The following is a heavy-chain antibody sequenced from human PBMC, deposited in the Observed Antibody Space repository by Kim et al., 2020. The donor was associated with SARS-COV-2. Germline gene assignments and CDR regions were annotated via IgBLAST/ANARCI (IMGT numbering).Heavy chain of an antibody. CDR2: IKSKTDGGTT. V-gene: IGHV3-15*01. CDR3: TAALHSSGYRDY. CDR1: GFTFSNAW. D-gene: IGHD3-22*01. J-gene: IGHJ4*02. Sequence: GGSPRLSCAASGFTFSNAWMSWVRQAPGKGLEWVGRIKSKTDGGTTDYAAPVKGRFTISRDDSKNTLYLQMNSLKTEDTAVYYCTAALHSSGYRDYWGQGTLVTVSS.